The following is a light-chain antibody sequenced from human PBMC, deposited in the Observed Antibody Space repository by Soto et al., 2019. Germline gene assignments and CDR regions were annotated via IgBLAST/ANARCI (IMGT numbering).Light chain of an antibody. CDR2: GAS. CDR1: QSVSSN. J-gene: IGKJ4*01. Sequence: EIVMTQSPATLSVSPGERATLSCRASQSVSSNLAWYKKKPGQAPRLLIYGASTRATGIPARFSGSGSGTEFTLSFCSLQSEDSAVYYCQQYNNWPLTFGGGTKVDIK. V-gene: IGKV3-15*01. CDR3: QQYNNWPLT.